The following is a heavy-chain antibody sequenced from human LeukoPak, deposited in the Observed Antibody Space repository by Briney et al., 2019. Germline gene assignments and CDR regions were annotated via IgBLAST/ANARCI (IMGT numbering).Heavy chain of an antibody. D-gene: IGHD1-7*01. V-gene: IGHV1-69*13. CDR2: IIPIFGTA. CDR3: ATGVELELRGWFDP. J-gene: IGHJ5*02. CDR1: GGTFSSYA. Sequence: ASVKVSCKASGGTFSSYAISWVRQAPGQGLEWMGGIIPIFGTANYAQKFQGRVTITADESTSTAYMELSSLRSEDTAVYYCATGVELELRGWFDPWGQGTLVTVSS.